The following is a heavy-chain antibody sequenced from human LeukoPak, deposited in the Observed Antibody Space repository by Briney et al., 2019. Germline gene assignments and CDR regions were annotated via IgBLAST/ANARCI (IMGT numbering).Heavy chain of an antibody. Sequence: SVKVSCKASGGTFSSYAISWVRQAPGQGLEWMGRIIPIFGTANYAQKFQGRVTITTDESTSTAYMELSSLRSEDTAVYYCAREIEMATIRAFDIWGQGTMVTVSS. CDR2: IIPIFGTA. CDR3: AREIEMATIRAFDI. CDR1: GGTFSSYA. J-gene: IGHJ3*02. V-gene: IGHV1-69*05. D-gene: IGHD5-24*01.